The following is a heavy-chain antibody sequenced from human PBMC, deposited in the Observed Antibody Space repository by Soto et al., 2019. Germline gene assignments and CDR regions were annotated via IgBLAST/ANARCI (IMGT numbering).Heavy chain of an antibody. CDR2: ISASGDST. CDR3: AKRSITELNWFNP. J-gene: IGHJ5*02. CDR1: GFTFSSYA. Sequence: GSLRLSCAASGFTFSSYAMTWVRQAPGKGLEWVSVISASGDSTHYADSVKGRFTISRDNSKDTLYLQMNSLRAEDTALYYCAKRSITELNWFNPWGQGTLVTVSS. V-gene: IGHV3-23*01. D-gene: IGHD1-7*01.